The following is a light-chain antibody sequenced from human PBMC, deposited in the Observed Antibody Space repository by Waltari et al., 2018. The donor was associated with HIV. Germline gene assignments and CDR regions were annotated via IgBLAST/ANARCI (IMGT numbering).Light chain of an antibody. Sequence: QSALTQPASVSGSPGQSITISCTGTSSDVGGYNYVSWYQQHPGKAPKLMIYVVSNRPSGVANRFAGSKSGNTASLSIYGLQAEDEADYYCSSYTSSSTRVFGGGTKLTVL. CDR3: SSYTSSSTRV. V-gene: IGLV2-14*03. CDR1: SSDVGGYNY. J-gene: IGLJ3*02. CDR2: VVS.